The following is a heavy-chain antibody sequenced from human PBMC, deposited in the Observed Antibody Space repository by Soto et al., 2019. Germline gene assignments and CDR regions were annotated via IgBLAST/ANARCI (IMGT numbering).Heavy chain of an antibody. Sequence: LSLTCAVSGYSISSSNWWGWIRQPPGKGLEWIGYIYYSGSTYYNPSLKSRVTMSVDTSKNQFSLKLSSVTAVDTAVYYCARTDCSGGSCYSGWFDPWGQGTLVTVSS. D-gene: IGHD2-15*01. J-gene: IGHJ5*02. CDR1: GYSISSSNW. CDR3: ARTDCSGGSCYSGWFDP. V-gene: IGHV4-28*01. CDR2: IYYSGST.